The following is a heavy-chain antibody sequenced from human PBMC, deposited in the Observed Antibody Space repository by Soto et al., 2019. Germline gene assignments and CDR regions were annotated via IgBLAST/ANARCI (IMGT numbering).Heavy chain of an antibody. V-gene: IGHV3-23*01. CDR3: AKDHIGAGYDILTPVGY. Sequence: EVQLLESGGGLVQPGGSLRLSCAASGFTFSSYAMSWVRQAPGKGLEWVSAISGSGGSTYYADSVKGRFTISRDNSKNTLYLQMNSLRAENTAVYYCAKDHIGAGYDILTPVGYWGQGTLVTVSS. CDR2: ISGSGGST. D-gene: IGHD3-9*01. J-gene: IGHJ4*02. CDR1: GFTFSSYA.